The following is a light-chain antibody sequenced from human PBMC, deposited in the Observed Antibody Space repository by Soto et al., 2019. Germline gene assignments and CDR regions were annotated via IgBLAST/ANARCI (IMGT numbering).Light chain of an antibody. CDR2: EVS. Sequence: QSVLTXPPSASGSPGQSVTISCTGTSSDVGGYNYVSWYQQHPGKAPKLMIYEVSKRPSGVPDRFSGSKSGNTASLTVSGLQAEDEADYYCSSYAGSNNLYVFGTGTKV. CDR1: SSDVGGYNY. CDR3: SSYAGSNNLYV. V-gene: IGLV2-8*01. J-gene: IGLJ1*01.